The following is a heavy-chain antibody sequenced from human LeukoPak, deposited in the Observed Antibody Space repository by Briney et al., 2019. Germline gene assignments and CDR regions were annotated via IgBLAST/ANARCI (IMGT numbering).Heavy chain of an antibody. J-gene: IGHJ4*02. V-gene: IGHV5-51*01. CDR2: IYPGDSDT. Sequence: GESLKISCKGSGYSFTSYWIGGVRQMPGKGLEWMGIIYPGDSDTRYRPSFQGQDTISADKSISPAYLQWSSLKASDTAMYYCASHSEYYYDSSGYYQAFDYWGQGTLVTVSS. CDR3: ASHSEYYYDSSGYYQAFDY. D-gene: IGHD3-22*01. CDR1: GYSFTSYW.